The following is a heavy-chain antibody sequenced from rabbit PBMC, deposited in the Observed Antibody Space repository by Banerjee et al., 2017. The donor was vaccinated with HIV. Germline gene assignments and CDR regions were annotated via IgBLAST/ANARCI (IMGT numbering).Heavy chain of an antibody. CDR1: GFDFSSNA. CDR2: IGAGGGGTT. CDR3: ARGYVGSNGYFNL. V-gene: IGHV1S40*01. J-gene: IGHJ4*01. D-gene: IGHD4-2*01. Sequence: QSLEASGGGLVQPEGSLTLTCKASGFDFSSNAMCWVRQAPGKGLEWIACIGAGGGGTTYYASWAKGRITISKTSSTTVTLQMTSLTAADTATYFCARGYVGSNGYFNLWGPGTLVTVS.